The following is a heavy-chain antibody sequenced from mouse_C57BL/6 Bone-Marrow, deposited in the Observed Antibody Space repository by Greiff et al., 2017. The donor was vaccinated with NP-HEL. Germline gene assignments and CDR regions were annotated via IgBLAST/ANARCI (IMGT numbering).Heavy chain of an antibody. D-gene: IGHD1-1*01. CDR2: IYPGSGST. CDR1: GYTFTSYW. Sequence: VQLQQSGAELVKPGASVKMSCKASGYTFTSYWITWVKQRPGQGLEWIGDIYPGSGSTNYNEKFKSKATLTVDTSSSTAYMQLSSLTSEDSAVYYCAKVPYYYGSSPFAYWGQGTLVTVSA. CDR3: AKVPYYYGSSPFAY. V-gene: IGHV1-55*01. J-gene: IGHJ3*01.